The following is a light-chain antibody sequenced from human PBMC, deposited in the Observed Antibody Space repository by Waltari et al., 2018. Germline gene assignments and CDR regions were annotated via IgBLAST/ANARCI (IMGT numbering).Light chain of an antibody. CDR2: DAA. Sequence: EIVFTQSPATLSLSPGETATPPCRASQSVGTYLPWYQQKPGQAPRLLIYDAANRATGIPARFRGGGSGTDFTLTISSLQPEDFALYYCQQHSSWTPHTFGQGARLEIK. J-gene: IGKJ2*01. CDR3: QQHSSWTPHT. CDR1: QSVGTY. V-gene: IGKV3-11*01.